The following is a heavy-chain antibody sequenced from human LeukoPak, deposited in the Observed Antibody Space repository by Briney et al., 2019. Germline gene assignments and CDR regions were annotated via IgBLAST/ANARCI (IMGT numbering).Heavy chain of an antibody. J-gene: IGHJ6*03. CDR1: GGSISSYY. Sequence: SETLSLTCTVSGGSISSYYWSWIRQPAGKGLEWIGRIYTSGSTNYNPSLKSRVTMSVDTSKNQFSLKLSSVTAANTAVYYCARGRATVTTWYYYMDVWGKGTTVTVSS. CDR2: IYTSGST. V-gene: IGHV4-4*07. CDR3: ARGRATVTTWYYYMDV. D-gene: IGHD4-17*01.